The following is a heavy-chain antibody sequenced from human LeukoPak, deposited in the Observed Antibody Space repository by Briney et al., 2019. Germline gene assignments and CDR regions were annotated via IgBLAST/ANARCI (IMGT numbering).Heavy chain of an antibody. CDR2: INPNSGDT. CDR1: GYIFTGYY. CDR3: ARDPSSGWYLKGWFDP. Sequence: ASVKVSCKASGYIFTGYYMHWVRQAPGQGLEWMGWINPNSGDTNYAQKFQGRVTMTRDTSISTAYMELSRLRSDDTAVYYCARDPSSGWYLKGWFDPWGQGTLVTVSS. J-gene: IGHJ5*02. V-gene: IGHV1-2*02. D-gene: IGHD6-19*01.